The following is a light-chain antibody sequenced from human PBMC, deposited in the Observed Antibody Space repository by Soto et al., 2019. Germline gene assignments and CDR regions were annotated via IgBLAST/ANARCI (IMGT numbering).Light chain of an antibody. Sequence: QSALTQPASVSGSPGQSITISCTGTSSDVGGYNSVSWYQQHPGKAPKLIIYDVTNRPSGVSHRFSGSKSGNTASLTISGLQAEDEADYYCRSFTRHNSVVFGGGTQLTVL. CDR2: DVT. J-gene: IGLJ2*01. CDR3: RSFTRHNSVV. V-gene: IGLV2-14*01. CDR1: SSDVGGYNS.